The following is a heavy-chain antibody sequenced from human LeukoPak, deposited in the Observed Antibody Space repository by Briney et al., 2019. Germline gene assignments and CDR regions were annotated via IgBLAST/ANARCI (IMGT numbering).Heavy chain of an antibody. J-gene: IGHJ3*02. CDR3: ARDLVTVTKGFDI. CDR1: DDSFSSHY. CDR2: ISYIGIT. D-gene: IGHD4-17*01. V-gene: IGHV4-59*11. Sequence: SETLSLTCAVSDDSFSSHYWTWIRQPPGKGLEWIGYISYIGITNYNPSLKSRVTISIDTSKNQFSLKLSSVTAADTAVYYCARDLVTVTKGFDIWGQGTMVSVSS.